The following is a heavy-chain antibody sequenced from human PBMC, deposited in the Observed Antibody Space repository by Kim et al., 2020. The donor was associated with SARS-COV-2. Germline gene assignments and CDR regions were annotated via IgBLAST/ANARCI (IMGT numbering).Heavy chain of an antibody. CDR3: ARAKDYDYVWGSGVDY. J-gene: IGHJ4*02. Sequence: SETLSLTCAVYGGSFSGYYWSWIRQPPGKGLEWIGEINHSGSTNYNPSLKSRVTISVDTSKNQFSLKLSSVTAADTAVYYCARAKDYDYVWGSGVDYWGQGTLVTVSS. V-gene: IGHV4-34*01. CDR2: INHSGST. CDR1: GGSFSGYY. D-gene: IGHD3-16*01.